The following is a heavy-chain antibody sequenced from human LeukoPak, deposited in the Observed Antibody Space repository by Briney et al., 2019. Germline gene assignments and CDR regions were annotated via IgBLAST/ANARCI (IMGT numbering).Heavy chain of an antibody. J-gene: IGHJ4*02. Sequence: AGGSLRLSCAASGFTFSSYNMNWVRQASGKGLEWVSSISSSSSYIYYADSVKGRFAISRDNAKNSLYLQVNSLRAEDTAVYYCARGDSGSYSWGQGTLVTVSS. V-gene: IGHV3-21*01. CDR1: GFTFSSYN. CDR2: ISSSSSYI. D-gene: IGHD1-26*01. CDR3: ARGDSGSYS.